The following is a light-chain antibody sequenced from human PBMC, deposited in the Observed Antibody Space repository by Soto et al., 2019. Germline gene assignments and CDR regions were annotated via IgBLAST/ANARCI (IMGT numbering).Light chain of an antibody. V-gene: IGKV4-1*01. CDR3: MQRMKFPLT. CDR2: WAS. Sequence: DIVVTQSPDSLAVSLGERVTINCKSSQSVFSTSDNKNFLGWYQQKPGQPPKLLIYWASTRDSGVPDRFSGGGSDTDFTLKISRVEPEDVGVYYCMQRMKFPLTFGGGTKVEIK. J-gene: IGKJ4*01. CDR1: QSVFSTSDNKNF.